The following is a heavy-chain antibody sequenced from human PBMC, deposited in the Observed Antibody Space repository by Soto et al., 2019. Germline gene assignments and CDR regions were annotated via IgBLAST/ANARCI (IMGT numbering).Heavy chain of an antibody. Sequence: EVQLVESGGGLVQPGGSLRLSCAASGFTFSSSEMYWVRQAPGKGLEWISYNHPGGQTIFYAESVKGRFTISRDNAKHSVYLQMNSLRAEDTAVYYCARRGSRWGRGTKVTVST. J-gene: IGHJ3*01. V-gene: IGHV3-48*03. D-gene: IGHD2-15*01. CDR2: NHPGGQTI. CDR3: ARRGSR. CDR1: GFTFSSSE.